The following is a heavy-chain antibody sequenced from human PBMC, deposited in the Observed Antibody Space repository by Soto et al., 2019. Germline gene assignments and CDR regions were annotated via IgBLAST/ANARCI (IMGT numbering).Heavy chain of an antibody. D-gene: IGHD1-26*01. J-gene: IGHJ4*02. CDR1: GGSISSYY. Sequence: SETLSLTCTVSGGSISSYYWSWIRQPPGKGLEWIGYIYHSGSTYYNPSLKSRVTISVDRSKNQFSLNLRSVTAADTAVYYCARHSMWYSGSLWGQGTLVTVSS. CDR2: IYHSGST. CDR3: ARHSMWYSGSL. V-gene: IGHV4-59*08.